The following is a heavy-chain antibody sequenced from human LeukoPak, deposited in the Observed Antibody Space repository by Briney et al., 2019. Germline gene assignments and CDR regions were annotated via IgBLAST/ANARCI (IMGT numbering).Heavy chain of an antibody. J-gene: IGHJ4*02. CDR1: GDSISSYY. V-gene: IGHV4-4*07. CDR3: ARGIAVAGTDRGCFDY. D-gene: IGHD6-19*01. CDR2: IYSSGNT. Sequence: SEALSLTCTVSGDSISSYYWSWTRHPAGKGLEWIGRIYSSGNTNYSPSLKSPVTMSIDTSKNQISLKMTSVTAADAAVYYCARGIAVAGTDRGCFDYWGQGTLVTVSS.